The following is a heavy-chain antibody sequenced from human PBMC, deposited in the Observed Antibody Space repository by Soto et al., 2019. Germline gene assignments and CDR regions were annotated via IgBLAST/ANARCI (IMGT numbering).Heavy chain of an antibody. V-gene: IGHV4-39*01. CDR2: MFYGVST. CDR3: ARLPSRHLVDY. J-gene: IGHJ4*02. Sequence: SETLSLTCTVSGSSINSSGYYWGWIRQPPGKGLEWIGSMFYGVSTYYNPSLKSRVTVSVDTSKNQFSLNLRSVTAADTAVYYCARLPSRHLVDYWGQGTLVTVTS. D-gene: IGHD3-3*02. CDR1: GSSINSSGYY.